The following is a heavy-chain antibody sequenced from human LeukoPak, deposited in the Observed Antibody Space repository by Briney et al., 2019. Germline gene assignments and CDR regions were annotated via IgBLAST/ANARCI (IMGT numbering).Heavy chain of an antibody. CDR1: GFTFSNYA. J-gene: IGHJ3*02. CDR2: ISYDGINK. Sequence: GRSLRLSCAASGFTFSNYAMHWVRQAPGKGLEWVALISYDGINKYYADSVKGRFTISRDNSKNTLYLQMNSLRAEDTAMYYCASSIRYSGYLVAFGIWGQGTMVTVSS. D-gene: IGHD5-12*01. CDR3: ASSIRYSGYLVAFGI. V-gene: IGHV3-30-3*01.